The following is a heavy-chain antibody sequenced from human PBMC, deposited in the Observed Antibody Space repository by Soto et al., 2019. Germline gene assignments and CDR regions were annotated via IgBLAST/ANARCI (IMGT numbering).Heavy chain of an antibody. CDR2: ISGSGGST. D-gene: IGHD2-15*01. CDR3: ATELSVVALETLEAAYHFDY. Sequence: GGSLRLSCAASGFTFSSYAMSWVRQAPGKGLEWVSAISGSGGSTYYADSVKGRFTISRDNSKNTLYLQMNSLRAEDTAVYYCATELSVVALETLEAAYHFDYWGQGTLVTVSS. V-gene: IGHV3-23*01. J-gene: IGHJ4*02. CDR1: GFTFSSYA.